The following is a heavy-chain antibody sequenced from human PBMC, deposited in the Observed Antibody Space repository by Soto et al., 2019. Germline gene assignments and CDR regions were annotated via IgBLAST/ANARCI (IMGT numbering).Heavy chain of an antibody. CDR3: ARAVAVAVPFDN. D-gene: IGHD6-19*01. CDR1: GGSISSGGYY. CDR2: IYYSGST. V-gene: IGHV4-31*03. J-gene: IGHJ4*02. Sequence: QVQLQESGPGLVKPSQTLSLTCTVSGGSISSGGYYWSWIRQHPGKGLEWIGYIYYSGSTYYNPSHTSRDNISVDAYKNQFSLKLSSVTAADTAVYYCARAVAVAVPFDNWGQGTLVTVSS.